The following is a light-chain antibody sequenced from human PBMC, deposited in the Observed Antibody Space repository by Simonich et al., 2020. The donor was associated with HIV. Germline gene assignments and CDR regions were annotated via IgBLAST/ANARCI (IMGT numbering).Light chain of an antibody. CDR2: DIS. CDR3: SSYTSSSTLVI. CDR1: SSDVGSYNF. V-gene: IGLV2-14*03. Sequence: QSALTQPASVSGSPGQSITISCPGTSSDVGSYNFISWYRQHPGSAPKLMIYDISNRPPGVSNRFSGSKSGNTASLTISGLQAEDEADYYCSSYTSSSTLVIFGGGTKLTVL. J-gene: IGLJ2*01.